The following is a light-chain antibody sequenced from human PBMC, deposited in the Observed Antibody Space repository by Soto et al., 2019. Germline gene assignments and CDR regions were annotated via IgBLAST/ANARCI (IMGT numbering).Light chain of an antibody. V-gene: IGLV2-14*01. CDR1: SSDVGGFDF. Sequence: QSALTQPASVSGSPGKSVTISCTGTSSDVGGFDFVSWYQKHPCKAPKLVIYEVSLPPSGVSDRFSVSKSANTASLTISGLQAEDDSDYYCSSYNSSGNMVFGGGTKLTVL. J-gene: IGLJ2*01. CDR3: SSYNSSGNMV. CDR2: EVS.